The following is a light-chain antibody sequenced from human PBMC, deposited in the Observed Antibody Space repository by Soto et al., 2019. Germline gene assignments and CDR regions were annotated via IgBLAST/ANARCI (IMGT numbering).Light chain of an antibody. J-gene: IGKJ2*01. Sequence: DIQMTQSPSSLSASVGDRVSITCRTSQSINNYLNWYQQKPGTAPKLLIYTTSTLQSGVPSRFSGSGSGTDFTLTISSLQVADFATYYCQQAYSRPHTFGQGTELAI. CDR3: QQAYSRPHT. V-gene: IGKV1-39*01. CDR2: TTS. CDR1: QSINNY.